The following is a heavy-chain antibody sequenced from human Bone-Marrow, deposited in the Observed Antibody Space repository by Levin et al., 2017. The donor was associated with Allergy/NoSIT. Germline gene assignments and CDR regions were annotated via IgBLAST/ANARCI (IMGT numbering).Heavy chain of an antibody. J-gene: IGHJ4*02. D-gene: IGHD6-13*01. CDR1: GFTFRSYA. V-gene: IGHV3-23*01. CDR2: ISGSGGSA. Sequence: LSLTCAASGFTFRSYAMNWVRQAPGKGLEWVSGISGSGGSANFAESVRGRFTISRDNSKSMLYLQMKSLGVEDTAIYYCAKDRAYFIATEGGPLDYWGQGTLVSVSS. CDR3: AKDRAYFIATEGGPLDY.